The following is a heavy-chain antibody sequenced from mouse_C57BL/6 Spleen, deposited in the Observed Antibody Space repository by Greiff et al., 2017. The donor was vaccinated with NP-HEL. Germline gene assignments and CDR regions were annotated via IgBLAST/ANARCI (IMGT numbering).Heavy chain of an antibody. D-gene: IGHD2-4*01. CDR2: IDPEHGYT. Sequence: VQLQQSGAELVRPGASVKLSCTASGFNIKDDYMPWVKQRPEQGLEWLGWIDPEHGYTEYASTFPGKATITADTSSNTAYLQLSSLTCEDTAVYYCTVYDYGAYWGKGTLVTVSA. CDR1: GFNIKDDY. J-gene: IGHJ3*01. CDR3: TVYDYGAY. V-gene: IGHV14-4*01.